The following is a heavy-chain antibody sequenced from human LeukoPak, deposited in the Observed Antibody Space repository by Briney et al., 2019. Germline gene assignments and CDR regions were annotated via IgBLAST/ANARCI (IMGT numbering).Heavy chain of an antibody. CDR2: INHNGST. D-gene: IGHD5-18*01. CDR1: GWSFSGYY. Sequence: SETLSLTCAVYGWSFSGYYLSWIRQPPGKGLEWIGEINHNGSTNYNPSLKSRVTISLDTSKNQFYLKLSSVTAADTAVYYCGRSASGYSHGDYWGQGTLVTVSS. J-gene: IGHJ4*02. CDR3: GRSASGYSHGDY. V-gene: IGHV4-34*01.